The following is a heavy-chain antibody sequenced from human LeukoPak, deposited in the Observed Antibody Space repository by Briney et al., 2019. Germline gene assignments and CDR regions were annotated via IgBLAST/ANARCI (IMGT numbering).Heavy chain of an antibody. CDR1: GFTFSSYA. CDR3: ASYSLSGPPDY. Sequence: PGGSLRLSCAASGFTFSSYAMSWVRQAPGKGLEWVAVIWYDGSNKYYADSVKGRFTISRDNSKNTLYLQMNSLRAEDTAVYYCASYSLSGPPDYWGQGTLVTVSS. J-gene: IGHJ4*02. CDR2: IWYDGSNK. V-gene: IGHV3-33*08. D-gene: IGHD2-15*01.